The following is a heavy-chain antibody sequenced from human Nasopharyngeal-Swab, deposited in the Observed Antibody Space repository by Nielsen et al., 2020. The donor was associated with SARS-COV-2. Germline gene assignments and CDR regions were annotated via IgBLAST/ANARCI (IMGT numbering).Heavy chain of an antibody. J-gene: IGHJ6*02. D-gene: IGHD3-3*01. CDR3: ARPPPVLQLSFWSGYYTSHYYYGMDV. CDR2: MNPNSGNT. CDR1: GYTFTSYD. V-gene: IGHV1-8*01. Sequence: ASVKVSCKASGYTFTSYDINWVRQATGQGLEWMGWMNPNSGNTGYAQKFQGRVTMTRNTSISTAYMELSSLRSEDTAVYYCARPPPVLQLSFWSGYYTSHYYYGMDVWGQGTTVTVSS.